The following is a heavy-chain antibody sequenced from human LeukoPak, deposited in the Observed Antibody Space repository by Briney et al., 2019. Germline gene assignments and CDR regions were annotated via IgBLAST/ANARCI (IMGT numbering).Heavy chain of an antibody. J-gene: IGHJ6*02. D-gene: IGHD3-10*01. CDR2: ISGSGGST. Sequence: GGSLRLSCAASGLTFSSYAMSWVRQAPGKGLEWVSAISGSGGSTYYADSVKGRFTISRDNSKNTLYLQMNSLRAEDTAVYYCAKGVIINPYYYYGMDVWGQGTTVTVSS. CDR3: AKGVIINPYYYYGMDV. CDR1: GLTFSSYA. V-gene: IGHV3-23*01.